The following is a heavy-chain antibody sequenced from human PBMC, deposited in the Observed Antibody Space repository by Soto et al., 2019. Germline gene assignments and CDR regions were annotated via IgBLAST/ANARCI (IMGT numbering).Heavy chain of an antibody. CDR2: ISGSGGST. Sequence: GGSLRLSCTASGFNFGSYAMSWVRQAPGKGLEWVSAISGSGGSTYYADSVKGRFTISRDNSKNTLYLQMNSLRAEDTAVYYCAKDPTKYGSGSYYTPPDNWFDPWGQGTLVTVSS. CDR3: AKDPTKYGSGSYYTPPDNWFDP. J-gene: IGHJ5*02. D-gene: IGHD3-10*01. CDR1: GFNFGSYA. V-gene: IGHV3-23*01.